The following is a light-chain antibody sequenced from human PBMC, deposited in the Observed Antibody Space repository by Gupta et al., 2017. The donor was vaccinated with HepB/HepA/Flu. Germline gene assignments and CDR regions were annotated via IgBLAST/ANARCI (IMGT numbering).Light chain of an antibody. CDR3: QEWDSNTVI. Sequence: SYELTQPPSVCVSPGQTASVTCSGDKLGDKYAYWYQQKPGQSPLLVIYQDNKRPSWIPSRFSGSNSGNTATLTISGTQAMDEAYYYCQEWDSNTVIFGGVTKLTVL. J-gene: IGLJ2*01. CDR1: KLGDKY. V-gene: IGLV3-1*01. CDR2: QDN.